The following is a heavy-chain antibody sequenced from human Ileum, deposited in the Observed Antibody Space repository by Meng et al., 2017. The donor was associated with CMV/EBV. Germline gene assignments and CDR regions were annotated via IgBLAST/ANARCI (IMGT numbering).Heavy chain of an antibody. CDR2: INPKSGGT. V-gene: IGHV1-2*02. D-gene: IGHD2/OR15-2a*01. CDR1: GYTFTGYY. Sequence: LEWGGEVQKLGALGQVSCKAFGYTFTGYYLHWVRQVPGQGLEWMGWINPKSGGTKFAQNFQGRVSMTRDTSINTAFMELSRLRSDDTAVYFCARGVRMGSTREYSFDFWGQGTLVTVSS. CDR3: ARGVRMGSTREYSFDF. J-gene: IGHJ4*02.